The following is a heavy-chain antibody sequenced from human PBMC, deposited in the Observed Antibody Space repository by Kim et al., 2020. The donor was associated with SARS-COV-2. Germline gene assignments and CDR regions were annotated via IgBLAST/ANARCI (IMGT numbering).Heavy chain of an antibody. J-gene: IGHJ6*02. CDR1: GDSVSSNNAA. CDR3: ARDPRQLRRSLWSPEPYSYCGRDV. D-gene: IGHD2-2*01. CDR2: TYYRSKWYN. V-gene: IGHV6-1*01. Sequence: SQTLSLTCAISGDSVSSNNAAWNWIRQSPSRGLEWLGRTYYRSKWYNDYAVSVKSRITINPDTSKNQFSLQLNSVTPEDTAVYYCARDPRQLRRSLWSPEPYSYCGRDVWGQGTTVTVSS.